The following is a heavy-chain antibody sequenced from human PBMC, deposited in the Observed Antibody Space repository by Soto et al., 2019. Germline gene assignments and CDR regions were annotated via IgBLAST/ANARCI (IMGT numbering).Heavy chain of an antibody. CDR1: VYTFPNYG. V-gene: IGHV1-18*01. Sequence: ASVKVSCKASVYTFPNYGITWVRQAPGQGLEWMGWISPYNGNTDYAQDLQGRVTMTTDTSTSTVYMELRSLRSDDTAVYYCARSYSKYFSSSENDYWGQGTRVTVSS. D-gene: IGHD6-6*01. J-gene: IGHJ4*02. CDR3: ARSYSKYFSSSENDY. CDR2: ISPYNGNT.